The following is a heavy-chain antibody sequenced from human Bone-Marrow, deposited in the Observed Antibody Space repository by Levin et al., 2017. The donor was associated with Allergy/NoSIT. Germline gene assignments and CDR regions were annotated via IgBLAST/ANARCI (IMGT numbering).Heavy chain of an antibody. Sequence: SCEVSGFTFSAYGMGWVRQAPGKGLEWVSSISGPNDSRYYADSVKGRFTISRDTSKNTLFLQMSSLRAEDTAVYFCAKDLLPYDSSGYYYVPFDDWGQGTLVTVSS. CDR2: ISGPNDSR. D-gene: IGHD3-22*01. V-gene: IGHV3-23*01. CDR1: GFTFSAYG. CDR3: AKDLLPYDSSGYYYVPFDD. J-gene: IGHJ4*02.